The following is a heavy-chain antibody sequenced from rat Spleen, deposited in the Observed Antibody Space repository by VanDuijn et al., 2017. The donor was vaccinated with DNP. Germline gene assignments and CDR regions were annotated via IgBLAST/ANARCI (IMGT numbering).Heavy chain of an antibody. CDR2: IIYDGSST. Sequence: EVQLVESGGGLVQPGNSLKLSCAASGFTFSDYAMAWVRQSPKKGLEWVATIIYDGSSTYYRDSVKGRFTISRDNAKSTLYLQMDSLRSEDTATYYCATQYFDYWGQGVMVTVSS. CDR1: GFTFSDYA. V-gene: IGHV5S10*01. CDR3: ATQYFDY. J-gene: IGHJ2*01.